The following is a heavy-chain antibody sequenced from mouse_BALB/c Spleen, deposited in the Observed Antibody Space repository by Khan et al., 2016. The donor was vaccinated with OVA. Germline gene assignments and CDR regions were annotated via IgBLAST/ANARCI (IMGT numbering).Heavy chain of an antibody. Sequence: QVQLQQSGPELKKPGETVKISCKASGYTFRNNGMNWVKQAPGKGLKWMGWINTYTGEPTYADDFKGRFAFSLETSANTAYLQINNLKNEDTATYFGARVGYNGTMDSWGQGTSVTVSS. D-gene: IGHD2-14*01. J-gene: IGHJ4*01. CDR3: ARVGYNGTMDS. V-gene: IGHV9-3-1*01. CDR2: INTYTGEP. CDR1: GYTFRNNG.